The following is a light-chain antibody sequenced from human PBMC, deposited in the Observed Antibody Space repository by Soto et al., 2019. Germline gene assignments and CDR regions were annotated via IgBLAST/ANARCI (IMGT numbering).Light chain of an antibody. V-gene: IGLV1-47*01. Sequence: QSVLTQPPSASGTPGQRVTISCSGSSSNIGSNYVYWYQQLPGTAPKLLIYRNNQRPSGVPDRFSGSKSGTSASLAISGLRSKDEADYYCAAWDDSLSVYVVFGGGTKLTVL. CDR1: SSNIGSNY. CDR2: RNN. J-gene: IGLJ2*01. CDR3: AAWDDSLSVYVV.